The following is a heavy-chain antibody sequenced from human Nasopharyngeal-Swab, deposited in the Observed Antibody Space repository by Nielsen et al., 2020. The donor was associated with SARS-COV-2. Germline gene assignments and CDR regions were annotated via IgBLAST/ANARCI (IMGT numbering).Heavy chain of an antibody. V-gene: IGHV3-48*04. CDR3: ARGHRGRYFDWLFFDY. D-gene: IGHD3-9*01. Sequence: GESLKISCAASGFTFSSYGMNWVRQAPGKGLEWVSYISSSSSTIYYADSVKGRFTISRDNAKNSLYLQMNSLRAEDTAVYYCARGHRGRYFDWLFFDYWGQGTLVTVSS. CDR1: GFTFSSYG. CDR2: ISSSSSTI. J-gene: IGHJ4*02.